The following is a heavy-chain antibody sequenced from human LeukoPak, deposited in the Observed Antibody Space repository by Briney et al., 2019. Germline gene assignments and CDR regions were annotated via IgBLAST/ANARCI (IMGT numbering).Heavy chain of an antibody. CDR3: AKTSQGSSWYGF. Sequence: GGSLRLSCAASGFTFSNYWMHWVRQAPGKGLVWVSRINSEGSSTSYADSVKGRFTISRDNAKNTLYVQMNSLRAEDTAVYYCAKTSQGSSWYGFWGQGTLVTVSS. D-gene: IGHD6-13*01. CDR1: GFTFSNYW. J-gene: IGHJ5*01. V-gene: IGHV3-74*01. CDR2: INSEGSST.